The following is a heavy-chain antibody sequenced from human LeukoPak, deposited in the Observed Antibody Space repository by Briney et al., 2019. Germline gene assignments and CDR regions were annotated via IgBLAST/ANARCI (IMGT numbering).Heavy chain of an antibody. CDR2: ISSSGSTI. V-gene: IGHV3-48*03. Sequence: GGSLRLSCAASGFTFSSYEMNWVRQAPGKGLEWVSYISSSGSTIYYADSVKGRFTISRDNAKNSLYLQMNSLRAEDTAVYYCARVRVDILTGWTSYYYYYMDVWGKGTTVTFSS. D-gene: IGHD3-9*01. J-gene: IGHJ6*03. CDR1: GFTFSSYE. CDR3: ARVRVDILTGWTSYYYYYMDV.